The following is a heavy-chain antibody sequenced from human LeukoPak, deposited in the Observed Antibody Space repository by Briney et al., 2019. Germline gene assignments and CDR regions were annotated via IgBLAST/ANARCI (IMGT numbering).Heavy chain of an antibody. CDR1: GFTLSSYA. V-gene: IGHV3-23*01. CDR2: ISGSGGST. Sequence: GGSLRLSCAASGFTLSSYAMSWVRQAPGKGLEWVSAISGSGGSTYYADSVKGRFTISRDNSKNTLYLQMNSLRAEDTAVYYCAKWDIVVVVAADANFDYWGQGTLVTVSS. D-gene: IGHD2-15*01. CDR3: AKWDIVVVVAADANFDY. J-gene: IGHJ4*02.